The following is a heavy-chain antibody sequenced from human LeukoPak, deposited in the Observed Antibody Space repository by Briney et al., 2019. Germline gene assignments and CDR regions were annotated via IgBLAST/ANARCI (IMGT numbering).Heavy chain of an antibody. J-gene: IGHJ3*02. CDR2: IIGDDDNR. V-gene: IGHV3-23*01. CDR1: GFTLSGSA. Sequence: PGGSLRLSCAASGFTLSGSAMSWVRQAPGKGLEWVSAIIGDDDNRFYADSVKGRFTIARDNSKNSLYLQMNSLRAEDTAVYYCASEGGHCGGASCPRAFDMWGQGTMVTVSS. CDR3: ASEGGHCGGASCPRAFDM. D-gene: IGHD2-15*01.